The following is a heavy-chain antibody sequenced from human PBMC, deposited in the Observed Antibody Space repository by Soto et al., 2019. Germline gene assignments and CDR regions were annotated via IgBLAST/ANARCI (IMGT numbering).Heavy chain of an antibody. Sequence: PGGSLRLSCAASGFTFSSYSMNWGRQAPGKGLEWVSYISISSSTIYYADSVKGRFTISRDNAKNSLYLQMNSLRDEDTAVYYCARDWDLGYSGYEHYGMDVWGQGTTVTVSS. V-gene: IGHV3-48*02. CDR3: ARDWDLGYSGYEHYGMDV. CDR2: ISISSSTI. D-gene: IGHD5-12*01. J-gene: IGHJ6*02. CDR1: GFTFSSYS.